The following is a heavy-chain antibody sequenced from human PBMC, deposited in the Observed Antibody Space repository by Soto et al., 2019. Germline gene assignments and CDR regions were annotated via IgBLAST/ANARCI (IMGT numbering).Heavy chain of an antibody. V-gene: IGHV1-2*04. CDR1: GYTFTGFH. D-gene: IGHD3-16*01. CDR2: INPNGGGR. CDR3: ARGCGGHTAQFEH. Sequence: ASVKVSCKASGYTFTGFHIHWVRQAPGQGLEWMGWINPNGGGRNYAQKFQGWVTMTRDTSISTAYMELSRLKSDDTAVYYCARGCGGHTAQFEHGGQGTRVTVPS. J-gene: IGHJ4*02.